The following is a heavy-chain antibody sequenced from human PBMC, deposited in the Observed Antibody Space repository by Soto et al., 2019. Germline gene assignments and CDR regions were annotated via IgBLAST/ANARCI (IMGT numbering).Heavy chain of an antibody. CDR1: VCAFSIYA. V-gene: IGHV1-69*13. Sequence: SSVKVSCKAAVCAFSIYAGSCVRQAPRQGLEWMGGIIPIFGTANYAQKFQGRVTITADESTSTAYMELSSLRSEDTAVYYCARGSSSGGYYYYYGMDVWGQGTTVTVSS. D-gene: IGHD6-6*01. CDR2: IIPIFGTA. J-gene: IGHJ6*02. CDR3: ARGSSSGGYYYYYGMDV.